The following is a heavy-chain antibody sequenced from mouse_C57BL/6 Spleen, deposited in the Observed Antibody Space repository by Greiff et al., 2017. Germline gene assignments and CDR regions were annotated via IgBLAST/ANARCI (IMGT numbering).Heavy chain of an antibody. CDR1: GYTFTSYW. Sequence: QVQLQQPGAELVMPGASVKLSCKASGYTFTSYWMHWVKQRPGQGLEWIGEIDPSDSYTNYNQKFKGKSTLTVDKSSSTAYMQLSSLTSEDSAVYYCARKRGYDPFAYWGQGTLVTVSA. J-gene: IGHJ3*01. D-gene: IGHD2-3*01. CDR2: IDPSDSYT. CDR3: ARKRGYDPFAY. V-gene: IGHV1-69*01.